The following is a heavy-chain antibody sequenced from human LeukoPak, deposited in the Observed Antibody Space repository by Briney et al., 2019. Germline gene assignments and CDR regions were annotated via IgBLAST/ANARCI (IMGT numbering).Heavy chain of an antibody. Sequence: PGRSLRLSCAASGFTFDDYAMHWVRQAPGKGLEWVSGISWNSGSIGYADSVKGRFTISRDNAKNSMYLQMNSLRAEDTALYYCAKATLLYSSYYFDYWGQGTLVTVSS. CDR2: ISWNSGSI. V-gene: IGHV3-9*01. J-gene: IGHJ4*02. CDR1: GFTFDDYA. D-gene: IGHD2-8*01. CDR3: AKATLLYSSYYFDY.